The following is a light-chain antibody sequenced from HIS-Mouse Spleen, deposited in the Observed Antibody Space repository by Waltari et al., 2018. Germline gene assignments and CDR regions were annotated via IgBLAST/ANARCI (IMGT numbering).Light chain of an antibody. CDR1: QGISSY. CDR3: QQLNSYPPT. Sequence: DIQLTQSPSFLSASVGDRVTITCRASQGISSYLAWYQQKPGKAPKLLIYAAYTLQSGVPSRFSGSGSWTAFTLTISSLQPEDFATYFCQQLNSYPPTFGQGTKVEIK. V-gene: IGKV1-9*01. J-gene: IGKJ1*01. CDR2: AAY.